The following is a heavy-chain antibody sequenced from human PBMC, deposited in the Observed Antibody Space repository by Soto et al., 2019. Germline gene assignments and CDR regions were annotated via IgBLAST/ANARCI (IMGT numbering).Heavy chain of an antibody. V-gene: IGHV2-5*02. CDR1: GLSLSASGVG. D-gene: IGHD3-22*01. CDR2: IYWDADK. J-gene: IGHJ4*02. CDR3: AHRRFHDNSGHFGGYFDH. Sequence: QITLKESGPTLVKPTQPLTLTCTFSGLSLSASGVGVGWFRLPPGKALEWLALIYWDADKRYSPSLKSRLTITKDTSKNQVVLTMNNMDPVDTATYYCAHRRFHDNSGHFGGYFDHWGQGTLVTVSS.